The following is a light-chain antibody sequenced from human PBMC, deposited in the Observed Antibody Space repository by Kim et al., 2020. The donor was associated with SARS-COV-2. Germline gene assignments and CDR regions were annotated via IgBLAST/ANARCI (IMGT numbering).Light chain of an antibody. V-gene: IGLV1-47*01. CDR3: AAWDDSLGGYWV. CDR1: SSPIGSKY. Sequence: TPSCSGISSPIGSKYVYWYQQFPETTPKLLIYKNDQRPSGVPDRFSGSKSGTSASLAISGLRSEDEADYYCAAWDDSLGGYWVFGGGTQLTVL. CDR2: KND. J-gene: IGLJ3*02.